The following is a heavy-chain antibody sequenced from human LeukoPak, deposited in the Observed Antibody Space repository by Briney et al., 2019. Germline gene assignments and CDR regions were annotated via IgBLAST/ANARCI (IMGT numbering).Heavy chain of an antibody. CDR3: ASDSSQRPGCRSSWYLYYFDY. J-gene: IGHJ4*02. Sequence: ASVKVSCKASGYTFTSYGISWVQQAPGQGLEWMGWISAYNGNTNYAQKLQGRVTMTTDKSTSTAYMELRSLRSDDTAVYYCASDSSQRPGCRSSWYLYYFDYWGQGTLVTVSP. CDR2: ISAYNGNT. CDR1: GYTFTSYG. V-gene: IGHV1-18*01. D-gene: IGHD6-13*01.